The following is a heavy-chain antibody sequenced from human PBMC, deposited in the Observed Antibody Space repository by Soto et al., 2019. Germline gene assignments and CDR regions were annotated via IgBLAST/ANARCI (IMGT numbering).Heavy chain of an antibody. V-gene: IGHV3-23*01. CDR1: GFTCSSYA. J-gene: IGHJ4*02. CDR2: ISGSGGST. Sequence: PWGSLRLSGAASGFTCSSYAMSWVRQAPGKGLEWVSAISGSGGSTYYADSVKGRFTISRDNSKNTLYLQMNSLRAEDTAVYYCAKEASTGYYDFWSGWSDYWGQGTLVTVSS. CDR3: AKEASTGYYDFWSGWSDY. D-gene: IGHD3-3*01.